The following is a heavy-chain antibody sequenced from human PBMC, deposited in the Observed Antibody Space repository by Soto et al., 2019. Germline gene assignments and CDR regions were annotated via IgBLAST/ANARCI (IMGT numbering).Heavy chain of an antibody. V-gene: IGHV1-46*01. CDR3: AREASGGLFDY. Sequence: ASVKVSCKASGLTFTSYDMNWVRQAPGQGLEWMGMVNPSDSDTGYEQNFRGRVTMTRDTSTSTVYMDLSSLISEDTAVYYCAREASGGLFDYWGQGTLVTVSS. CDR1: GLTFTSYD. D-gene: IGHD2-8*02. J-gene: IGHJ4*02. CDR2: VNPSDSDT.